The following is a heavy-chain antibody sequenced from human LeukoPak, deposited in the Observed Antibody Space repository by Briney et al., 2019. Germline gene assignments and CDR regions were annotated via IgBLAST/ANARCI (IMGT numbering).Heavy chain of an antibody. V-gene: IGHV4-59*11. CDR3: ARDLVTVTKGFDI. CDR1: ADSFSSHY. CDR2: ISYIGST. J-gene: IGHJ3*02. Sequence: SETLSLTCAVSADSFSSHYWTWIRQPPGKGLEWIGYISYIGSTNYNPSLKSRVTISIDTSKNQFSLKLSSVTAADTAVYYCARDLVTVTKGFDISGQGTMVSVSS. D-gene: IGHD4-17*01.